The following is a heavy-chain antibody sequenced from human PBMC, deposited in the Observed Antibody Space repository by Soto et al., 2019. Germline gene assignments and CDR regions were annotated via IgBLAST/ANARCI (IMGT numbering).Heavy chain of an antibody. D-gene: IGHD3-10*01. CDR1: GYTFTSYD. V-gene: IGHV1-8*01. Sequence: ASVKVSCKASGYTFTSYDINWVRQATGQGLEWMGWMNPNSGNTGYAQKFQGRVTMTRNTSISTAYMELSSLRSEDTAVYYCARGLLWFGELLSFPWGQGTLVTVSS. CDR3: ARGLLWFGELLSFP. J-gene: IGHJ5*02. CDR2: MNPNSGNT.